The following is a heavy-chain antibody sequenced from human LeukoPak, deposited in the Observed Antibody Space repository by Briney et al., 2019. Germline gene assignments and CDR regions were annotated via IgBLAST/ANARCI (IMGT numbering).Heavy chain of an antibody. D-gene: IGHD1-26*01. Sequence: PSETLSLTCTVSGGSISSYYWSWIRQPPGKGLEWIGYIYYSGSTNYNPSLESRVTISVDTSKNQFSLKLSSVTAADTAVYYCARVRWELLPSYYFDYWGQGTLVTVSS. CDR2: IYYSGST. V-gene: IGHV4-59*01. J-gene: IGHJ4*02. CDR3: ARVRWELLPSYYFDY. CDR1: GGSISSYY.